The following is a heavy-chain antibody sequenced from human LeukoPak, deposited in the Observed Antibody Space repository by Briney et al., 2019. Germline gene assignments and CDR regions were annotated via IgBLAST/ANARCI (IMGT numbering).Heavy chain of an antibody. J-gene: IGHJ4*02. D-gene: IGHD3-10*01. CDR2: INPNSGGT. CDR3: ARASKRGDFDY. Sequence: ASVKVSCKASGYXFTGYYIHWVRQAPGQGLEWMGWINPNSGGTNYAQKFQGRVTMTRDTSISTAYMELSRLRSDDTAVYYCARASKRGDFDYWGQGTLVTVSS. CDR1: GYXFTGYY. V-gene: IGHV1-2*02.